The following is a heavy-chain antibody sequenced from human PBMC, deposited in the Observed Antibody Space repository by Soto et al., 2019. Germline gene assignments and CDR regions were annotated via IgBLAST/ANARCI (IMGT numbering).Heavy chain of an antibody. D-gene: IGHD2-2*01. CDR2: IKQDGSEK. CDR1: GFTFSRYW. J-gene: IGHJ4*02. CDR3: ARDVGDIVVVPAATPPRN. V-gene: IGHV3-7*01. Sequence: EVQLVESGGGLVQPGGSLRLSCVASGFTFSRYWMSWVRQAPGKGLEWVANIKQDGSEKYYVDSVKGRFTISRDNAKNSLYLQMNSLRAEDTAVYYCARDVGDIVVVPAATPPRNWGQGTLVTVPS.